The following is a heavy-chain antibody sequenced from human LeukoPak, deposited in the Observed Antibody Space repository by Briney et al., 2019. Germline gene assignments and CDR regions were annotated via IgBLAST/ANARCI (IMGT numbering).Heavy chain of an antibody. D-gene: IGHD3-3*01. J-gene: IGHJ4*02. CDR1: GGSISSSSYY. CDR3: ARWSGYYFY. V-gene: IGHV4-39*07. CDR2: IHYSGST. Sequence: SETLSLTCTVSGGSISSSSYYWGWIRQPPGKGLEWIGSIHYSGSTNYNPSLKSRVTISVDTSKNQFSLKLSSVTAADTAVYYCARWSGYYFYWGQGTLVTVSS.